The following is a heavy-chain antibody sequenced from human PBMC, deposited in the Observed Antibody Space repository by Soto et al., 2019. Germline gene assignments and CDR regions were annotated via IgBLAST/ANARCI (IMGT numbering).Heavy chain of an antibody. CDR1: GGSISSSSYY. V-gene: IGHV4-39*01. CDR3: ARQGIAVATGMDV. J-gene: IGHJ6*02. D-gene: IGHD6-19*01. CDR2: IYYSGST. Sequence: QLQLQESGPGLVKPSETLSLTCTVSGGSISSSSYYWGWIRQPPGKGLEWIGSIYYSGSTYYNPSLKSRVTISVDTSKNQFSLKLSSVTAADTAVYYCARQGIAVATGMDVWGQGTTVTVSS.